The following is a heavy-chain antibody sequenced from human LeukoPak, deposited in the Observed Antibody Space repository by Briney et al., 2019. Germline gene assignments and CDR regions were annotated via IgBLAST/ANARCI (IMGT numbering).Heavy chain of an antibody. Sequence: GGSLRLSCAASGFTLSNYPMHWVRQAPVKWLEWVAFLSHDGSNQYYADSVKGRFTISRDSPKNTLSLQMNSLTTEDTAVYYCAREVNAFDIWGQGTMLIVSS. V-gene: IGHV3-30-3*01. D-gene: IGHD4-11*01. CDR2: LSHDGSNQ. CDR1: GFTLSNYP. CDR3: AREVNAFDI. J-gene: IGHJ3*02.